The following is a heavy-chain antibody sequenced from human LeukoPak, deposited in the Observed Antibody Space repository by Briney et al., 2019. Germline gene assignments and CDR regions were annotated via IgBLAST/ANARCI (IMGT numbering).Heavy chain of an antibody. V-gene: IGHV3-43*01. CDR3: AKEVDCPSDCLFFHS. CDR2: INRRGHT. CDR1: GFTFTTYW. D-gene: IGHD2-21*02. Sequence: GGSLRLSCDASGFTFTTYWMTWVRQTPGKGLEWVSLINRRGHTFYADSVKGRFTISRDNSRNSVFLQMNSLRPEDTALYHCAKEVDCPSDCLFFHSWGQGTLVTVSS. J-gene: IGHJ4*02.